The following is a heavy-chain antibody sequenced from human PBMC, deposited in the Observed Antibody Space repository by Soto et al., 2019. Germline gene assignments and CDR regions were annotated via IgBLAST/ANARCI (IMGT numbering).Heavy chain of an antibody. Sequence: EVQLVESGGGLVQPGGSLRLSCAASGFPFSSHWMNWVRQAPGKGLEWVANIKQDGSEKYYVDSVKGRFTISRDNAKNSLYLQMNILRAEDTAVYSCASGDTLMHFAGDAVDIWGQGTMVTVSS. CDR2: IKQDGSEK. J-gene: IGHJ3*02. V-gene: IGHV3-7*01. CDR3: ASGDTLMHFAGDAVDI. CDR1: GFPFSSHW. D-gene: IGHD5-18*01.